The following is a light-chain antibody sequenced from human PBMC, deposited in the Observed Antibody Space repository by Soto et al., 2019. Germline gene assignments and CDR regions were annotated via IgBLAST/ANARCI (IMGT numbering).Light chain of an antibody. J-gene: IGKJ3*01. CDR3: QQRSNWPPFT. CDR2: DAS. V-gene: IGKV3-11*01. Sequence: EIVLTQSPATLSLSPGEKATLSCGASQSVSSYLAWYQQKPGQAPRILIYDASNRATGIPARFSGSGSGTDFTLTISSLEPEDFAVYYCQQRSNWPPFTFGPGTKVDIK. CDR1: QSVSSY.